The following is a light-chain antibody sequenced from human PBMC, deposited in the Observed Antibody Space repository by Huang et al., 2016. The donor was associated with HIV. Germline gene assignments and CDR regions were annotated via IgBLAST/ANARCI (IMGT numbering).Light chain of an antibody. CDR1: QSVLYSPNNRND. J-gene: IGKJ4*01. CDR3: QQYYNTPGLT. Sequence: DIVMTQSPDSLAVSLGERATINCKSSQSVLYSPNNRNDLAWYQQKPGKTPKLLIYWASTRESGVPDRFSGSGSGTDFTLTITSLQAEDVAVYYCQQYYNTPGLTFGGGTKVEIK. CDR2: WAS. V-gene: IGKV4-1*01.